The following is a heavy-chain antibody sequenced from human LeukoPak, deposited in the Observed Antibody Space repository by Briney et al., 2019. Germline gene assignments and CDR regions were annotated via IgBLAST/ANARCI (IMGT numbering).Heavy chain of an antibody. V-gene: IGHV3-74*01. D-gene: IGHD6-19*01. CDR3: ARGRGSGCSDY. Sequence: GGSLRLSCAASGFTFSSYLMHWVRQAPGKGLVWVSRINSDGSSTSYAVSVKGRFTISRDNAKNTLYLQMNSLRAEDTAVYYCARGRGSGCSDYWGQGTLVTVSS. CDR2: INSDGSST. J-gene: IGHJ4*02. CDR1: GFTFSSYL.